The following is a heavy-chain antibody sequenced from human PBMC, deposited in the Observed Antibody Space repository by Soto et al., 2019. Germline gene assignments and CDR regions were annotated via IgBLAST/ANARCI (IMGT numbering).Heavy chain of an antibody. V-gene: IGHV1-69*13. CDR1: GGTFSSYA. D-gene: IGHD3-10*01. CDR3: ARVLGSAMVRGADFYYGMDV. Sequence: SVKVSCKASGGTFSSYAISWVRLAPGQGLEWMGGIIPIFGTANYAQKFQGRVTITADESTSTAYMELSSLRSEDTAVYYCARVLGSAMVRGADFYYGMDVWGQGTTVTVSS. J-gene: IGHJ6*02. CDR2: IIPIFGTA.